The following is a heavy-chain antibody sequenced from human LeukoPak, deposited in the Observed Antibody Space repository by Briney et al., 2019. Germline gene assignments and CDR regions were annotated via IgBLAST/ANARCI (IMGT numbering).Heavy chain of an antibody. D-gene: IGHD5-18*01. CDR2: ISYDGSNK. CDR3: AKVRIQLWEREAFDI. CDR1: GFTFSSYG. J-gene: IGHJ3*02. Sequence: GGSLRLSCAASGFTFSSYGMHWVRQAPGKGLEWVAVISYDGSNKYYADSVKGRFTISRDNSKNTLYLQMNSLRAEDTAVYYCAKVRIQLWEREAFDIWGHGTMVTVSS. V-gene: IGHV3-30*18.